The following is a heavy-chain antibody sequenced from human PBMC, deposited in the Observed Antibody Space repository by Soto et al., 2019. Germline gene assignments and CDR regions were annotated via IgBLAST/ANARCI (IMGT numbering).Heavy chain of an antibody. V-gene: IGHV3-33*01. Sequence: GGSLRLSCAASGFTFSSYGMHWVRQAPGKGLEWVAVIWYDGSNKYYADSVKGRFTISRDNSKNTLYLQMNSLRAEDTAVYYCARGHDILTGYYSFDLWGRGTLVTVSS. D-gene: IGHD3-9*01. CDR3: ARGHDILTGYYSFDL. CDR2: IWYDGSNK. CDR1: GFTFSSYG. J-gene: IGHJ2*01.